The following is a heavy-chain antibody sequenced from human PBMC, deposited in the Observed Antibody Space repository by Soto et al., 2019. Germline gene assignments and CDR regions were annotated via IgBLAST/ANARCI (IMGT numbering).Heavy chain of an antibody. CDR3: ARGVNDFWGIYHNWFDP. Sequence: ASVKVSCKASGYTFTNYAMHWVRQAPGQRLEWMGWINAGTGNTEYSQKFQDRVTITRDTSASTGYMELSSLRSEDTAVYYCARGVNDFWGIYHNWFDPWGQGTLVTVSS. V-gene: IGHV1-3*01. CDR1: GYTFTNYA. D-gene: IGHD3-3*01. J-gene: IGHJ5*02. CDR2: INAGTGNT.